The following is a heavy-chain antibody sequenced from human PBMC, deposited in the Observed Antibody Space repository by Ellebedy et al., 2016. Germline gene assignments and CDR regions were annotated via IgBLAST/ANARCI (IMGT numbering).Heavy chain of an antibody. CDR3: AKEAITFGGVFDY. CDR1: GFTFFSYG. D-gene: IGHD3-16*01. Sequence: GGSLRLSCAASGFTFFSYGMHWVRQAPGKGLEWVSAISGSGGSTYYADSVKGRFTISRDNSKNTLYLQMNSLRAEDTALYYCAKEAITFGGVFDYWGQGILVIVSS. J-gene: IGHJ4*02. V-gene: IGHV3-23*01. CDR2: ISGSGGST.